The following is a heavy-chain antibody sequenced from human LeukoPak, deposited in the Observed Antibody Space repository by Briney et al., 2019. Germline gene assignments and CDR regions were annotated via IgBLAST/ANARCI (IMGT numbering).Heavy chain of an antibody. CDR3: ARDTHYYYYGMDV. Sequence: SETLSLTCTVSGGSISSYYWSWIRQPAGKALEWIGRIYTSGSTNYNPSLKSRVTMSVDTSKNQFSLKLSSATAADTAVYYCARDTHYYYYGMDVWGQGTTVTVSS. V-gene: IGHV4-4*07. CDR1: GGSISSYY. J-gene: IGHJ6*02. CDR2: IYTSGST.